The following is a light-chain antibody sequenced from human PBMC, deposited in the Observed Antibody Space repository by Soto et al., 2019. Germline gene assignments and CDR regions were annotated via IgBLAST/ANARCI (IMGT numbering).Light chain of an antibody. CDR1: QSVSSN. Sequence: EIVMTQSPAILSVSPGERATLSCRASQSVSSNLAWYQQKPGQAPRLLIYGASTRATGIPARFSGSGSGTEFTLTISGLQSEDIAVYYCQQYDRWPPSTFGQGTKVDIK. V-gene: IGKV3-15*01. J-gene: IGKJ1*01. CDR2: GAS. CDR3: QQYDRWPPST.